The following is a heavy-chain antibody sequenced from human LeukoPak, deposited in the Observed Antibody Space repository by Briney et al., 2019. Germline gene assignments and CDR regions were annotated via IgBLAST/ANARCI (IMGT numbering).Heavy chain of an antibody. CDR3: AKDLHSFDYGSGRYAFDI. CDR1: GGSFSGYY. CDR2: IYHSGST. J-gene: IGHJ3*02. D-gene: IGHD3-10*01. V-gene: IGHV4-38-2*02. Sequence: SETLSLTCAVYGGSFSGYYWGWIRQPPGKGLEWIGSIYHSGSTYYNPSLKSRVTISVDTSKNQFSLKLSSVTAADTAVYYCAKDLHSFDYGSGRYAFDIWGQGTMVTVSS.